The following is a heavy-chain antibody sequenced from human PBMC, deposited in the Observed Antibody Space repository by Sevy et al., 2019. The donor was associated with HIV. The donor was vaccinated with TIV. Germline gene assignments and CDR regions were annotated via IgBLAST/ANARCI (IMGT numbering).Heavy chain of an antibody. J-gene: IGHJ6*03. CDR1: GFTFSSYS. D-gene: IGHD2-21*01. V-gene: IGHV3-48*01. CDR2: IGSTPTSV. Sequence: GGSLRLSCEASGFTFSSYSLNWVRQVPGKGPEWISYIGSTPTSVYYADSVKGRFTISRDNAKNSLYLHMNSLRAEDTAMYYCGRRWDVIVVPPATSQGSHPTYYYCMDVWGKGTTVTVSS. CDR3: GRRWDVIVVPPATSQGSHPTYYYCMDV.